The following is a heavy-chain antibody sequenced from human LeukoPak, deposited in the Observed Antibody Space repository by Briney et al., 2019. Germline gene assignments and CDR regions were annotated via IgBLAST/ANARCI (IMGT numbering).Heavy chain of an antibody. V-gene: IGHV3-23*01. CDR2: ISDSGDSA. CDR1: GFTFSTYA. J-gene: IGHJ4*02. D-gene: IGHD2-2*01. Sequence: PGGSLRLSCAASGFTFSTYAMNWVRQAPGKGLEWVSSISDSGDSAFYADSVKGRFTISRDNAKNSLYLQMNSLRAEDTAVYYCARDAGYCSSTSCYSRNFDSWGQGTLVTVSS. CDR3: ARDAGYCSSTSCYSRNFDS.